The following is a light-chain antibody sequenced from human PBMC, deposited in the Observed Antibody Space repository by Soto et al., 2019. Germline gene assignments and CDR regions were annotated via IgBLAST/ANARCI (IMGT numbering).Light chain of an antibody. J-gene: IGLJ3*02. V-gene: IGLV2-14*01. CDR1: SSDVGGYNY. CDR3: SSSTSRRTWV. CDR2: EVT. Sequence: QSALTQPASVSGSPGQSITISCNGTSSDVGGYNYVSWYQQHPGIAPKLIIYEVTNRPSGVSNRFSGSKSGNTASLTISGLQADDEDGYYCSSSTSRRTWVFGGGTKLTVL.